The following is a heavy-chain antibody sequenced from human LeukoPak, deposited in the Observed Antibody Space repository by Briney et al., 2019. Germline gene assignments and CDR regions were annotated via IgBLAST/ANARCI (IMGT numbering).Heavy chain of an antibody. Sequence: SETLSLTCAVHGGSFSGYYWGWIRQPPGKGLEWIGEINHSGSTNYNPSLKSRVTISVDTSKNQFSLKLSSVTAADTAVYYCARGRPAAGIYYYYYMDVWGKGTTVTVSS. CDR3: ARGRPAAGIYYYYYMDV. CDR1: GGSFSGYY. D-gene: IGHD6-13*01. CDR2: INHSGST. V-gene: IGHV4-34*01. J-gene: IGHJ6*03.